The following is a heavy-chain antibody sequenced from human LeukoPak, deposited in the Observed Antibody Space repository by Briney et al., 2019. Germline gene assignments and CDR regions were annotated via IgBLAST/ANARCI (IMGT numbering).Heavy chain of an antibody. CDR1: GGSISSSSYY. CDR2: IYYSGST. CDR3: ARWATYYDILTSRKVGYYFDY. D-gene: IGHD3-9*01. V-gene: IGHV4-39*07. Sequence: PSETLSLTCTVSGGSISSSSYYWGWIRQPPGKGLEWIGSIYYSGSTNYNPSLKSRVTISVDKSKTQFSLKLSSVTAADTAVYYCARWATYYDILTSRKVGYYFDYWGQGTLVTVSS. J-gene: IGHJ4*02.